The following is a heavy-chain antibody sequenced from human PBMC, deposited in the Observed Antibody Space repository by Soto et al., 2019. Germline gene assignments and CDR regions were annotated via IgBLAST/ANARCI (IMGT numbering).Heavy chain of an antibody. J-gene: IGHJ4*02. CDR1: GYSFTKFW. Sequence: GESLKISCKASGYSFTKFWIGWVRQMPGKGLEWMGLIYPGDSDTRYSPSFQGQVAFSADTSTSTVYLQWSRLRASDTAIYYCARPTTLTQIDFWGQGTLVTVSS. V-gene: IGHV5-51*01. D-gene: IGHD3-16*01. CDR3: ARPTTLTQIDF. CDR2: IYPGDSDT.